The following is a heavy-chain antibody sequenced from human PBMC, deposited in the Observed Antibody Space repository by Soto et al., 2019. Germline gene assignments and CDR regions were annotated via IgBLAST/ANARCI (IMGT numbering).Heavy chain of an antibody. Sequence: PGGSLRLSCAASGFTFSSYAMHWVRQAPGKGLEWVAVISYDGSNKYYADSVKGRFTIPRDNSKNTLYLQMNSLRAEDTAVYYCARERGFGESTLDHWGQGTLVTVSS. V-gene: IGHV3-30-3*01. CDR1: GFTFSSYA. J-gene: IGHJ4*02. D-gene: IGHD3-10*01. CDR3: ARERGFGESTLDH. CDR2: ISYDGSNK.